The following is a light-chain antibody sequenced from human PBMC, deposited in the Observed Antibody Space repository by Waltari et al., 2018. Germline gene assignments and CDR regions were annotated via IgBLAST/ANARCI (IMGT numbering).Light chain of an antibody. CDR3: SSYISSSTGV. Sequence: QSALTQPASVSGSPGQSITISCTGTSSDVGVYNYVSWYQQHPGKAPKLMIYEVSNRPSGVSNRFSGSKSGNTASLTISGLQAEDEADYYCSSYISSSTGVFGGGTKLTVL. V-gene: IGLV2-14*01. CDR2: EVS. J-gene: IGLJ2*01. CDR1: SSDVGVYNY.